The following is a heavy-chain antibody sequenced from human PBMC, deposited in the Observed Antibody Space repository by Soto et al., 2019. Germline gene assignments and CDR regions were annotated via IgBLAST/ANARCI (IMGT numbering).Heavy chain of an antibody. D-gene: IGHD3-16*01. CDR1: GCTFTSYA. Sequence: QVQLVQTRAKVKKPGASVKVSCKAYGCTFTSYAMHWVRQAPGQRLEWMGWINAGNGNTKYSQKFQGRVTITRDTSASTAYMELSSLRSEDTAVYYCARGYGGPIGWFDPWGQGTLVTVSS. V-gene: IGHV1-3*01. J-gene: IGHJ5*02. CDR2: INAGNGNT. CDR3: ARGYGGPIGWFDP.